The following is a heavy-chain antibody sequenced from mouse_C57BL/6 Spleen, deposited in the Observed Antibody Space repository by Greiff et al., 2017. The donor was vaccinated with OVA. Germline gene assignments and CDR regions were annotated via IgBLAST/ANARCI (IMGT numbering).Heavy chain of an antibody. D-gene: IGHD1-1*01. Sequence: QVQLQQPGAELVKPGASVKLSCKASGYTFTSYWMQWVKQRPGQGLVWIGEIDPSDSYTNYNQKFKAKATLTVDTSSSTTYMQLSSLTSEDCAVYYCASPITTGDYWGQGTTLTVSA. J-gene: IGHJ2*01. CDR2: IDPSDSYT. CDR3: ASPITTGDY. V-gene: IGHV1-50*01. CDR1: GYTFTSYW.